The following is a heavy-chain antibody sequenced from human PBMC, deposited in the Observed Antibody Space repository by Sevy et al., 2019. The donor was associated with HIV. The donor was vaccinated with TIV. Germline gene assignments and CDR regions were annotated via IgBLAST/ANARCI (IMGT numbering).Heavy chain of an antibody. Sequence: GGSLRLSCAASGFTFSSYGMNWVRQAPGKGLEWVSYISSSIITIYYADSVKGRFTMSSDNAKNSLYLQMNSLRDEDRAVYYGAGVRAGRLGGDYGMDVWGQGTTVTVSS. CDR2: ISSSIITI. CDR1: GFTFSSYG. V-gene: IGHV3-48*02. J-gene: IGHJ6*02. D-gene: IGHD6-6*01. CDR3: AGVRAGRLGGDYGMDV.